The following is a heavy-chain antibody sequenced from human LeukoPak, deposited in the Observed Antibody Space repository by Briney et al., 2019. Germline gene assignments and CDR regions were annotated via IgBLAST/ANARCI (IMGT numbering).Heavy chain of an antibody. J-gene: IGHJ5*02. CDR2: IRYDGSNK. D-gene: IGHD5-18*01. CDR1: GFTFSSYG. V-gene: IGHV3-30*02. CDR3: ASHGYSYGFSWFDP. Sequence: GGSLRLSCAASGFTFSSYGMHWVRQAPGKGLEWVAFIRYDGSNKYYADSVKGRFTISRDNAKNSLYLQLNSLRAEDTAVYYCASHGYSYGFSWFDPWGQGTLVTVSS.